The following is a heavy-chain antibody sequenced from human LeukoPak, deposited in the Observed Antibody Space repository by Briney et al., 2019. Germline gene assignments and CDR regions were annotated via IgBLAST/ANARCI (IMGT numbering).Heavy chain of an antibody. V-gene: IGHV1-18*01. CDR2: INAYNGNT. D-gene: IGHD1/OR15-1a*01. CDR3: AREFRTTTWSYDAFDL. CDR1: GYTFTSYG. Sequence: ASVKVSCKASGYTFTSYGISWVRQAPGQGLEWMGWINAYNGNTNYAQKLQGRVTMTTDTSTSTAYMELRSLRSDDTAVYYCAREFRTTTWSYDAFDLWGQGTMVTVSS. J-gene: IGHJ3*01.